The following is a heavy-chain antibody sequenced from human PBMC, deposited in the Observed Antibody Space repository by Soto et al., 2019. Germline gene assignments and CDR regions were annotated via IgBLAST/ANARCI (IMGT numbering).Heavy chain of an antibody. CDR3: ARHGFYGDYASNYFDP. D-gene: IGHD4-17*01. Sequence: GESLKISCEGFGYNFATYWIAWVRQMPGKGLEYMGIIYPGDSDSRYSPSFQGQVTFSADKSISTAYMQWSSLKASDTAMYYCARHGFYGDYASNYFDPWGQGTLVTVPS. CDR1: GYNFATYW. CDR2: IYPGDSDS. V-gene: IGHV5-51*01. J-gene: IGHJ5*02.